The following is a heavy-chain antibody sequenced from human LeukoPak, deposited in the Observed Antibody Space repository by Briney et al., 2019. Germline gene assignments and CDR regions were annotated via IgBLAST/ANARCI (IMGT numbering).Heavy chain of an antibody. D-gene: IGHD4-23*01. V-gene: IGHV3-7*01. CDR2: IKQDGSEK. CDR1: GFTFSSYW. Sequence: PGGSQRLSCAASGFTFSSYWMSWVRQAPGKGLEWVANIKQDGSEKYYVGSVKGRFTISRDNTKNSLYLQMNSLRAEDTAADYCRRWGNLHGFDILGQGTMVTVSS. CDR3: RRWGNLHGFDI. J-gene: IGHJ3*02.